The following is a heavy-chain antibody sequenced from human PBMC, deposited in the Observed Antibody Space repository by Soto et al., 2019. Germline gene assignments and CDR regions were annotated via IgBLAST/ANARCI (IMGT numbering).Heavy chain of an antibody. CDR3: ASGLELRRDYLTGAFDI. CDR1: GGSISSSSYY. V-gene: IGHV4-39*01. CDR2: IYYSGST. Sequence: SETLSLTCTVSGGSISSSSYYWGWIRQPPGKGLEWIVSIYYSGSTYYNPSLKSRVTISVDTSKNQFSLKLSSVTAADTAVYYCASGLELRRDYLTGAFDIWGQGTMVTVSS. D-gene: IGHD1-7*01. J-gene: IGHJ3*02.